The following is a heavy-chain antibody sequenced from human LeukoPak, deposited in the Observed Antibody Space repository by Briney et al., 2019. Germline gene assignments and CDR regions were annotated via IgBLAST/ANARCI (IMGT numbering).Heavy chain of an antibody. CDR2: ISGSGGST. V-gene: IGHV3-23*01. J-gene: IGHJ4*02. D-gene: IGHD3-22*01. Sequence: GGSLRLSCAASGFTFSSYAMSWVRQAPGKGLEWVSAISGSGGSTYYADPVKGRFTISRDNSKNTLYLQMNSLRAEDTAVYYCAKELYPARYYYDSSGYLDYWGQGTLVTVSS. CDR1: GFTFSSYA. CDR3: AKELYPARYYYDSSGYLDY.